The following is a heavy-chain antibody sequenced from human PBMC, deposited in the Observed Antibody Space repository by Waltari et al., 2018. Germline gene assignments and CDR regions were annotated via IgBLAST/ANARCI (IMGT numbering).Heavy chain of an antibody. CDR3: ARNMESPYNAPYYFYYMDV. V-gene: IGHV4-39*01. Sequence: QLQLQESGPGLVKPSETLSLTCSVSGASITNSNSYWSWIRQPRGKGLEWIGSIYYRGSTYSSPYLKSRVTISVATSKNQLSLKVSSVTVADTAIYFWARNMESPYNAPYYFYYMDVWGKGTTVTVSS. D-gene: IGHD3-10*01. J-gene: IGHJ6*03. CDR1: GASITNSNSY. CDR2: IYYRGST.